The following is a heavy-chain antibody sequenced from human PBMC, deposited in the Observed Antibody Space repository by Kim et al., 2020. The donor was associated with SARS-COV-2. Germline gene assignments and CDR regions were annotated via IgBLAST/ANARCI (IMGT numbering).Heavy chain of an antibody. J-gene: IGHJ3*02. CDR2: MYYSATT. V-gene: IGHV4-59*01. CDR1: GGSITDYY. CDR3: ARGGGSSTPLSAFDI. D-gene: IGHD6-6*01. Sequence: SETLSLTCSVSGGSITDYYWTWIRQPPGKGLEWIGYMYYSATTNYNPSLKSRVTISVDTSKNQFSLKLTSVTAAATALYYCARGGGSSTPLSAFDISGQGTMVTVSS.